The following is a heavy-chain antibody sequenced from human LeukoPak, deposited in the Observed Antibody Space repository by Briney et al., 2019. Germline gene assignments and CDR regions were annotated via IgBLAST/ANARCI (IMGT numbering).Heavy chain of an antibody. CDR2: VSGSGAGT. CDR3: ARDPYGSGSYYGP. CDR1: GFTFSSYP. V-gene: IGHV3-23*01. Sequence: GGSLRLSCAASGFTFSSYPMSWVRQAPGKGLEWVSAVSGSGAGTYYADSVKGRFTVSRDNSKNTLFLQMNSLRAEDTAVYYCARDPYGSGSYYGPWGQGTLVTVSS. J-gene: IGHJ5*02. D-gene: IGHD3-10*01.